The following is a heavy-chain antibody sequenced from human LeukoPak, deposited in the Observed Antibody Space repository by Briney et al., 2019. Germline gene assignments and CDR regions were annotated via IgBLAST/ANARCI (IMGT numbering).Heavy chain of an antibody. CDR1: GGSFSRYY. J-gene: IGHJ4*02. CDR2: INHSGST. CDR3: ARKGYGKRRLDY. Sequence: SETLSLTCAVYGGSFSRYYWSWISQPPGKGLEWIGEINHSGSTNYNPSLKSRVTISVDTSKNQFSLKLSSVTAADTAVYYCARKGYGKRRLDYWGQGTLVTVSS. D-gene: IGHD5-12*01. V-gene: IGHV4-34*01.